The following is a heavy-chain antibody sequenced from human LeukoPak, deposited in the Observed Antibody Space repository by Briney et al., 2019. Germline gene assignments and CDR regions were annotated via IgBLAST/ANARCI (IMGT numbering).Heavy chain of an antibody. D-gene: IGHD7-27*01. CDR2: IYNSGTT. J-gene: IGHJ6*02. CDR3: AKIAALGTPYYGMDV. CDR1: GFTFSSYA. V-gene: IGHV4-59*12. Sequence: KTGGSLRLSCAASGFTFSSYAMTWIRQPPGKGLEWIGYIYNSGTTNYNPSLKSRVTISVDTSKNQLSLKLRSVTAADTAVYYCAKIAALGTPYYGMDVWGQGTTVTVSS.